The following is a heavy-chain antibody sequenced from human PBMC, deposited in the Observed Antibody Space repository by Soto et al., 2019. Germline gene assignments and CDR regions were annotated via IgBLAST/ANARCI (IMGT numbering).Heavy chain of an antibody. D-gene: IGHD2-21*01. CDR1: GFTFSSYA. V-gene: IGHV3-23*01. CDR2: INGSGGST. Sequence: GESLKISCAASGFTFSSYAMIWVRQAPGKGLEWVSAINGSGGSTYYADSVKGRFTISRDNSKNTLYLQMNSLRAEDTAVYYSAKCIGDCGGECYDPFDYWGQGTLVTVSS. CDR3: AKCIGDCGGECYDPFDY. J-gene: IGHJ4*02.